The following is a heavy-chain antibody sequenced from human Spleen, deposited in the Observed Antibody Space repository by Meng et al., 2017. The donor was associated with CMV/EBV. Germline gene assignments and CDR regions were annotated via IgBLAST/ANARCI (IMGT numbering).Heavy chain of an antibody. CDR1: GFMVGRCA. D-gene: IGHD1-7*01. CDR2: ISYYGDNK. J-gene: IGHJ4*02. Sequence: CGVFGFMVGRCAREGVRKAAGGGVEGVDSISYYGDNKNYADSVKGRFTISRDNSKNTLYLQMRSLRVEDTAVYYCARESNYNVLDYWGQGSLVTVSS. CDR3: ARESNYNVLDY. V-gene: IGHV3-30-3*01.